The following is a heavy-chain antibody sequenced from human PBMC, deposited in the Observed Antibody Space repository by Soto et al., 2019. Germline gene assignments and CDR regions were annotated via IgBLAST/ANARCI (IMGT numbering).Heavy chain of an antibody. CDR1: GGSISSYY. CDR2: IYYSGST. J-gene: IGHJ5*02. Sequence: SETLSLTCTVSGGSISSYYWSWIRQPPGKGLEWIGYIYYSGSTNYNPSLKSRVTISVDTPKNHFSLKLSPVTASDTAVYYCARRYCSRTSCYEENWFDPWGQGTLVTVSS. V-gene: IGHV4-59*01. D-gene: IGHD2-2*01. CDR3: ARRYCSRTSCYEENWFDP.